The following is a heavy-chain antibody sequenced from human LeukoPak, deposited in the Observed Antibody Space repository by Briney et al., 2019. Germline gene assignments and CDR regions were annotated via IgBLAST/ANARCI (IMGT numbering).Heavy chain of an antibody. Sequence: SVKVSCKASGGTFSSYAISWVRQAPGQGLEWMGGIIPIFGTANYAQKSQGRVTITADESTSTAYMELSSLRSEDTAVYYCARAPTLAYCGGDCYYFDYWGQGTLVTVSS. CDR2: IIPIFGTA. J-gene: IGHJ4*02. D-gene: IGHD2-21*02. V-gene: IGHV1-69*13. CDR3: ARAPTLAYCGGDCYYFDY. CDR1: GGTFSSYA.